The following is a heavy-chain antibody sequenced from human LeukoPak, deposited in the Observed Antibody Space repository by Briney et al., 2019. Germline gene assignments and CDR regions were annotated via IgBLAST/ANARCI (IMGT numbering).Heavy chain of an antibody. J-gene: IGHJ4*02. Sequence: SETLSLTCTVSGGSISSSSYYWGWIRQPPGKGLEWIGSIYYSGSTYYNPSLKSRVTISVDTSKNQFSLKLSSVTAADTAVYYCARDGPYDSSGYYYPTPFDYWGQGTLVTVSS. V-gene: IGHV4-39*01. D-gene: IGHD3-22*01. CDR3: ARDGPYDSSGYYYPTPFDY. CDR2: IYYSGST. CDR1: GGSISSSSYY.